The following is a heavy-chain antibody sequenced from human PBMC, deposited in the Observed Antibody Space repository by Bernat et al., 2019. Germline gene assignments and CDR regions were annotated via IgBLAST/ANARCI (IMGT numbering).Heavy chain of an antibody. J-gene: IGHJ5*02. Sequence: QVQLVQSGAEVKKPGSSVKVSCKASGGTFSSYSISWVRQAPGQGLEWMGRIIPIFGTANYAQKFQGRVRITADTAASTAYREMSSLRSEDTAMYYCAGVSGSGTPNWFDPWGQGTLVTVSS. CDR3: AGVSGSGTPNWFDP. V-gene: IGHV1-69*06. CDR2: IIPIFGTA. CDR1: GGTFSSYS. D-gene: IGHD6-25*01.